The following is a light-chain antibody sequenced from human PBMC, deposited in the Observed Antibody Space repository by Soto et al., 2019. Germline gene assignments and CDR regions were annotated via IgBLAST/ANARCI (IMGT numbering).Light chain of an antibody. V-gene: IGLV1-44*01. CDR2: NNN. CDR3: AAWDARLNGVV. CDR1: SFNIGINT. J-gene: IGLJ2*01. Sequence: QSVLTQPPSASGTPGQRVTISCSGSSFNIGINTVNWYQQLPGTAPKVLIYNNNQRPSGVPDRFSGSKSGTSASLALSGLQSEDEADYYCAAWDARLNGVVFGGGTKLNVL.